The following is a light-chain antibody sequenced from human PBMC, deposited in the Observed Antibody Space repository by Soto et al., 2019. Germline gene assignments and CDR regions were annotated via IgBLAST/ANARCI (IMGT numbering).Light chain of an antibody. CDR3: QQYNSYPYT. CDR2: KAS. V-gene: IGKV1-5*03. CDR1: QSISSW. J-gene: IGKJ2*01. Sequence: DIPMTQSPSTLSASVGDRVTITCRASQSISSWLAWYQQKPGKAPKLLIYKASNLGSGVPSRFSGSGSGTDFTLTISSLQPDDFATYYCQQYNSYPYTFGQGTKLEIK.